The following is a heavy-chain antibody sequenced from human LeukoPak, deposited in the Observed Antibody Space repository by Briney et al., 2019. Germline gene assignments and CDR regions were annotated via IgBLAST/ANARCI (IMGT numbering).Heavy chain of an antibody. V-gene: IGHV3-74*01. CDR2: INSDGTRP. CDR1: GFTFSSFW. J-gene: IGHJ4*02. CDR3: AKDSADY. Sequence: GGSLRLSCAASGFTFSSFWMHWVRQAPGKGLVWVSRINSDGTRPNYADSVKGRFTISRDNSKNTLYLQMNSLRVEDTAVYYCAKDSADYWGQGTLVTVFS.